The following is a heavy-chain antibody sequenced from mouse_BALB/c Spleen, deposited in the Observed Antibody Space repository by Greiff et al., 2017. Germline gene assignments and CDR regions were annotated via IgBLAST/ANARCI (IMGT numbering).Heavy chain of an antibody. Sequence: VQLQQSGAELVKPGASVKLSCTASGFNIKDTYMHWVKQRPEQGLEWIGRIDPANGNTKYDPKFQGKATITADTSSNTAYLQLSSLTSEDTAVYYCARWDHYYAMDYWGQGTSVTVSS. CDR3: ARWDHYYAMDY. CDR2: IDPANGNT. D-gene: IGHD4-1*01. V-gene: IGHV14-3*02. J-gene: IGHJ4*01. CDR1: GFNIKDTY.